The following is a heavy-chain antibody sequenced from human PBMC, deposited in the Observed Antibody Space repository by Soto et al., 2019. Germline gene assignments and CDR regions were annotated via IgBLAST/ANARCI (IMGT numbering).Heavy chain of an antibody. V-gene: IGHV4-34*01. Sequence: SETLSRTCAVYGGSFSGYYWSWIRQPPGKGLEWIGEINHSGSTNYNPSLKSRVTISVDTSKNQFSLKLSSVTAADKAVYQCERSPIYYHFSSGYPYYFDYWGQVTLVPVS. CDR2: INHSGST. CDR1: GGSFSGYY. D-gene: IGHD3-3*01. J-gene: IGHJ4*02. CDR3: ERSPIYYHFSSGYPYYFDY.